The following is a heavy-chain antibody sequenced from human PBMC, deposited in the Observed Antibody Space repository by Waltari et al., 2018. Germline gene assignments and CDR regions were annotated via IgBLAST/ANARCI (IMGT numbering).Heavy chain of an antibody. Sequence: QLQLQESGPGLVKPSETLSLTCPVSGGSISSSSYYWCWLRQPPGKGLEWIGRIYYSGSTYYNPSLKSRVTISVDTSKNQFSLKLSSVTAADTAVYYCARPTYGDYYYYYGMDVWGQGTTVTVSS. CDR2: IYYSGST. J-gene: IGHJ6*02. V-gene: IGHV4-39*07. D-gene: IGHD4-17*01. CDR1: GGSISSSSYY. CDR3: ARPTYGDYYYYYGMDV.